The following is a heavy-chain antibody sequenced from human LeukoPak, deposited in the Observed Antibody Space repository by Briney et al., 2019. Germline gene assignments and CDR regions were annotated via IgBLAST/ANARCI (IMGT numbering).Heavy chain of an antibody. D-gene: IGHD2/OR15-2a*01. V-gene: IGHV3-74*01. Sequence: PGGSLRLSCAASGNYWMHWVRQAPGKGLVWVSHINSDGSWTSYADSVKGRFTISKDNAKNTVYLQMNSLRAEDTAVNYCVSFYETYWSRGTLVTVSS. CDR3: VSFYETY. CDR2: INSDGSWT. J-gene: IGHJ4*02. CDR1: GNYW.